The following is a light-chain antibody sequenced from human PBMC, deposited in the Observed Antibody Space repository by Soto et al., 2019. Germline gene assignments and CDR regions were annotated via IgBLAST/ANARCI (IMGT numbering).Light chain of an antibody. Sequence: DIQMTQSPSTLSASVGDRVTITCRARQSISIWLAWYQQKPGKAPKLLIYDASILESGVPSRFSGSGSGTEFTLTISSLQPDDFAVYYCQQYGSFGQGTKVDIK. J-gene: IGKJ1*01. CDR2: DAS. CDR3: QQYGS. CDR1: QSISIW. V-gene: IGKV1-5*01.